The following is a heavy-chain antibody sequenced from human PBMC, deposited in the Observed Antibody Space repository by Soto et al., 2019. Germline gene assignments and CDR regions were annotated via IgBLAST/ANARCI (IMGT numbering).Heavy chain of an antibody. Sequence: GGSLRLSCAASGFTFSSYAMSWVRQAPGKGLEWVSAISGSGGSTYYADSVKGRFTISRDNSKNTLYLQMNSLRAEDTAVYYCAKDSATSPYYYYGMDVWGQGTTVTVSS. V-gene: IGHV3-23*01. J-gene: IGHJ6*02. CDR3: AKDSATSPYYYYGMDV. CDR1: GFTFSSYA. CDR2: ISGSGGST. D-gene: IGHD5-12*01.